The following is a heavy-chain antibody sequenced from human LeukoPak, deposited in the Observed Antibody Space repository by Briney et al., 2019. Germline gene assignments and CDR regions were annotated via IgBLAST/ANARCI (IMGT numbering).Heavy chain of an antibody. V-gene: IGHV4-59*01. CDR2: IYYGGST. CDR3: ARDYDLNWFDP. J-gene: IGHJ5*02. D-gene: IGHD3-3*01. CDR1: GGSISSYY. Sequence: PSETLSLTCTVSGGSISSYYWSWIRQPPGKGLEWIGYIYYGGSTNYNPSLKSRVTISVDTSKNQFSLKLSSVTAADTAVYYCARDYDLNWFDPWGQGTLVTVSS.